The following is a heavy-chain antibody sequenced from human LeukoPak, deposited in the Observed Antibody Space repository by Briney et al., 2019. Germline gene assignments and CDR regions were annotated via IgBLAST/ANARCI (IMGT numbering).Heavy chain of an antibody. Sequence: GASVKVSCKASGYTFTSYGISWVRQAPGQGLEWMGWISAYNGNTNYAQKLQGRVTMTTDTSTSTAYMELRSLRSDDTAVYYCARVSDQGFDSSGFYPNDYWGQGTLVTFSS. J-gene: IGHJ4*02. CDR3: ARVSDQGFDSSGFYPNDY. V-gene: IGHV1-18*01. CDR1: GYTFTSYG. D-gene: IGHD3-22*01. CDR2: ISAYNGNT.